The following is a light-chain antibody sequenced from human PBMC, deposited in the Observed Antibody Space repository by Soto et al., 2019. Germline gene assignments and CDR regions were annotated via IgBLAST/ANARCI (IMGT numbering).Light chain of an antibody. CDR2: DAS. J-gene: IGKJ4*01. CDR3: QQRNKWPPVT. CDR1: PSVSNS. Sequence: ESVLTQSPATLSLSPGERATLSCRASPSVSNSLAWYQHKPGQAPRLLIYDASNRATGVPSRFSGSGSGTDFTLTISSLAPEDFAVYYCQQRNKWPPVTFGGGTRLEIK. V-gene: IGKV3-11*01.